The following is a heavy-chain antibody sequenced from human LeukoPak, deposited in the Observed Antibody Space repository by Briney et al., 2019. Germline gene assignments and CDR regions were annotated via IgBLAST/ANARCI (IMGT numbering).Heavy chain of an antibody. J-gene: IGHJ4*02. V-gene: IGHV1-8*02. CDR3: ARRGYYYDSSGYYLGGFDY. CDR2: MNPNSGNT. Sequence: ASVKVSCKASGYTLTSYDINWVRQATGQGLEWMGWMNPNSGNTGYAQKFQGRVTMTRNTSINTAYMELSSLRSEDTAVYYCARRGYYYDSSGYYLGGFDYWGQGTLVTVSS. CDR1: GYTLTSYD. D-gene: IGHD3-22*01.